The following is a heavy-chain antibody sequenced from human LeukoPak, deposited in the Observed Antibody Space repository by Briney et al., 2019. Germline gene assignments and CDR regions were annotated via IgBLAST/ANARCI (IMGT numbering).Heavy chain of an antibody. J-gene: IGHJ4*02. D-gene: IGHD3-10*01. Sequence: SETLSLTCTVSGGSISSTGYYWGWIRQPPGKGLEWIGTIYYSGSTYYNPSLKSRVTISVDTSKNQSSLKLSSVTTADTAVYYCARSQNYYGSGDYWSQGTLVTVSS. CDR1: GGSISSTGYY. CDR2: IYYSGST. V-gene: IGHV4-39*07. CDR3: ARSQNYYGSGDY.